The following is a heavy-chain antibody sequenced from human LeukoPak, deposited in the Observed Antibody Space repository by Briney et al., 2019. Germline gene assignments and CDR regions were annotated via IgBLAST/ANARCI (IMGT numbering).Heavy chain of an antibody. CDR3: ARDASRRVGATIPGFDY. CDR1: GFTFSSYE. D-gene: IGHD1-26*01. V-gene: IGHV3-48*03. J-gene: IGHJ4*02. Sequence: GGSLRLSCAASGFTFSSYEMNWVRQAPGKGLEWVSYISSSGSTIYYADSVKGRFTISRDNAKNSLYLQMNSLRVEDTAVYYCARDASRRVGATIPGFDYWGQGTLVTVSS. CDR2: ISSSGSTI.